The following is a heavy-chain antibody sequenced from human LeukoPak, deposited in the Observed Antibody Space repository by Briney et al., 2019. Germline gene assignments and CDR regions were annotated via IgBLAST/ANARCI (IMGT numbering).Heavy chain of an antibody. D-gene: IGHD3-10*01. CDR3: ARRDESASYSYWFDP. Sequence: SETLSLTCSLSGGSISNYYWNWIRQPPGKGLEWIGYASYSGSSSYNPSLKSRATISVDKSRNQFSLKLTSVTAADTAVYFCARRDESASYSYWFDPWGQGTLVTVSS. J-gene: IGHJ5*02. CDR2: ASYSGSS. CDR1: GGSISNYY. V-gene: IGHV4-59*01.